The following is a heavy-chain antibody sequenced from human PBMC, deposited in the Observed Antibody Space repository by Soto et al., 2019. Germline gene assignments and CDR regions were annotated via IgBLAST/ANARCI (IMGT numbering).Heavy chain of an antibody. CDR3: ARDLGRYYGSGSYYNSDPEPTLPESYGMDV. V-gene: IGHV3-33*01. CDR2: IWYDGSNK. D-gene: IGHD3-10*01. J-gene: IGHJ6*02. CDR1: GFTFSSYG. Sequence: GGSLRLSCAASGFTFSSYGMHWVRQAPGKGLEWVAVIWYDGSNKYYADSVKGRFTISRDNSKNTLYLQMNSRMAEDSVGHYCARDLGRYYGSGSYYNSDPEPTLPESYGMDVWGQGTTVTVSS.